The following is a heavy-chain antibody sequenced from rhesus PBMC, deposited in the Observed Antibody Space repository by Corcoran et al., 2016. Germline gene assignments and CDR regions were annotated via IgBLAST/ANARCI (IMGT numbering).Heavy chain of an antibody. CDR1: GGSISDSYR. J-gene: IGHJ4*01. V-gene: IGHV4S10*01. Sequence: QVQLQESGPGVVKPSETLSLTCAVSGGSISDSYRWSWIRQPPGKGLGWIGYIYGSSTSTNYNPSLKSRVTISKDTSKNQFSVKLSSVTAADTAVYYCAREVAAAGPFDYWGQGVLVTVSS. D-gene: IGHD6S26*01. CDR3: AREVAAAGPFDY. CDR2: IYGSSTST.